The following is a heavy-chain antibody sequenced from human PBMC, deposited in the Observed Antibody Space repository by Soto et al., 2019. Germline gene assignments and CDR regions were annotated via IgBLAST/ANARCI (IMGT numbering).Heavy chain of an antibody. CDR3: ATNGALGYCSGGSCYSRLIAYGMDV. V-gene: IGHV3-48*02. Sequence: EVQLVESGGGLVQPGGSLRLSCAASGFTFSSYSMNWVRQAPGKGLEWVSYISSSSSTIYYADSVKGRFTISRDNAKNSLYLQMNSLRDEDTAVYYCATNGALGYCSGGSCYSRLIAYGMDVWGQGTTVTLSS. J-gene: IGHJ6*02. D-gene: IGHD2-15*01. CDR1: GFTFSSYS. CDR2: ISSSSSTI.